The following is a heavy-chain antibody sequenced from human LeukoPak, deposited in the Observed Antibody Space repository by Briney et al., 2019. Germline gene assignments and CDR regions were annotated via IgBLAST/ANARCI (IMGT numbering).Heavy chain of an antibody. V-gene: IGHV3-48*03. D-gene: IGHD3-3*01. CDR2: ISSSGSTI. CDR1: GFTFSSYE. J-gene: IGHJ4*01. CDR3: ARGYDKPDY. Sequence: GGSLRLSCAASGFTFSSYEMNWVRQAPGKGLEWVSYISSSGSTIYYADSVKGRFTISRDNSKNTLFLQMNSLRAEDTAVYYCARGYDKPDYWGQGTLVTVSS.